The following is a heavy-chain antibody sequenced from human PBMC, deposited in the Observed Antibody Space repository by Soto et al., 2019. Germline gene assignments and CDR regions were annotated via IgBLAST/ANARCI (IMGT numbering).Heavy chain of an antibody. CDR1: GGSISSGGYS. CDR2: IYHSGST. V-gene: IGHV4-30-2*01. J-gene: IGHJ4*02. Sequence: LQLQESGSGLVKPSQTLSLTCAVSGGSISSGGYSWSWIRQPPGKGLECIGYIYHSGSTYYSPSLKIRVTISVDRSKDQFSLKLSSVTAADTAVYYCARGPPLGYWGQGTLVTVSS. CDR3: ARGPPLGY.